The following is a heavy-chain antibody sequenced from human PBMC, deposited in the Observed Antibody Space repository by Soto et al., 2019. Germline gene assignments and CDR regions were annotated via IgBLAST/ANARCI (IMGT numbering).Heavy chain of an antibody. V-gene: IGHV1-8*01. CDR2: MNPNSGNT. CDR3: ARVMGYCSGGSCYWYYSYGMDV. J-gene: IGHJ6*02. CDR1: GYTFTSYD. D-gene: IGHD2-15*01. Sequence: QVQLVQSGAEVKKPGASVKVSCKASGYTFTSYDINWVRQATGQGLEWMGWMNPNSGNTGYAQKFQGRVTMTRNTSISTAYMELSSLRSEDTAVYYCARVMGYCSGGSCYWYYSYGMDVWGQGTTVTVSS.